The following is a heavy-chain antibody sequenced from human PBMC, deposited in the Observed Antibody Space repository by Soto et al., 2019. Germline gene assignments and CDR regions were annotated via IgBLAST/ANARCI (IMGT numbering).Heavy chain of an antibody. CDR3: ARDHSGYDFLDY. CDR2: IYHSGTT. Sequence: QVQLQESGPGLMKPSQTLSLTCTVSGASISSGGYYWSWIRQHPGKGLEWIGYIYHSGTTSYNPSLKSPVTISVDTSNNQFSLKLSSVTAADTAMYYCARDHSGYDFLDYWGQGTLVTVSS. J-gene: IGHJ4*02. D-gene: IGHD5-12*01. CDR1: GASISSGGYY. V-gene: IGHV4-31*01.